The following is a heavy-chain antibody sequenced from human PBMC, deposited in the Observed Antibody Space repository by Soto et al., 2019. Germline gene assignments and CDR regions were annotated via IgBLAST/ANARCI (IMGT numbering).Heavy chain of an antibody. CDR3: AIGLLEDTAMATIDY. CDR2: INHSGSA. CDR1: VGSFSGYY. V-gene: IGHV4-34*01. D-gene: IGHD5-18*01. J-gene: IGHJ4*02. Sequence: SETLSLTCAVYVGSFSGYYWSWIRQPPGKGLEWIGEINHSGSANYNPSLKSRVTISVDTSKNQFSLKLSSVTAADTAVYYCAIGLLEDTAMATIDYWGQGSLVPVSS.